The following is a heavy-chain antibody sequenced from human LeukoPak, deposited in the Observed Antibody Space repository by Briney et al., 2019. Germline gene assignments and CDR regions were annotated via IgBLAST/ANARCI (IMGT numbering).Heavy chain of an antibody. CDR3: ARDREGGYYNFQH. D-gene: IGHD3-22*01. CDR2: INPSGGST. V-gene: IGHV1-46*01. Sequence: ASVKVSCKASGYTFTSYDINWVRQATGQGLEWMGIINPSGGSTSYAQKFQGRVTMTRDTSTSTVYMELSSLRSEDTAVYYCARDREGGYYNFQHWGQGTLVTVSS. J-gene: IGHJ1*01. CDR1: GYTFTSYD.